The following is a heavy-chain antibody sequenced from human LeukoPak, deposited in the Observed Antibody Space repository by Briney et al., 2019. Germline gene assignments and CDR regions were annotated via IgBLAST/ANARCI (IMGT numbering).Heavy chain of an antibody. CDR1: GGTFSSYA. V-gene: IGHV1-69*05. D-gene: IGHD6-13*01. Sequence: GASVKVSCKASGGTFSSYAISWVRQAPGQGLEWMGGIIPIFGTANYAQKFQGRVTITTDESTSTAYMELSSLRSEDTAVYYCARGVLAASPLYYFDYWGQGTLVTVSS. J-gene: IGHJ4*02. CDR2: IIPIFGTA. CDR3: ARGVLAASPLYYFDY.